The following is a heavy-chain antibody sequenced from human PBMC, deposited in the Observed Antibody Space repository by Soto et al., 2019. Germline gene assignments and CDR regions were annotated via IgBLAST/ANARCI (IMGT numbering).Heavy chain of an antibody. J-gene: IGHJ4*02. CDR1: GGTFSSYA. CDR2: IIPIFGTA. V-gene: IGHV1-69*13. CDR3: ADGAPGTHYDSSGYYKY. D-gene: IGHD3-22*01. Sequence: SVKVSCKASGGTFSSYAISWLRQAPGQGLEWMGGIIPIFGTANYAQKFQGRVTITADESTSTAYMELSSLRSEDTAVYYCADGAPGTHYDSSGYYKYWGQGTLVTVSS.